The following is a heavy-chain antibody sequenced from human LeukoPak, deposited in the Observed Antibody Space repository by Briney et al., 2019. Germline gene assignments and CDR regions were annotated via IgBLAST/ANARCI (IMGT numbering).Heavy chain of an antibody. V-gene: IGHV1-69*13. CDR2: IIPIFGTT. CDR3: ARIVGIASRGYFDY. J-gene: IGHJ4*02. Sequence: SVKVSCKASGYTFTSYYIHWVRQAPGQGPEWMGGIIPIFGTTNYAQKFQGRVTITADESTSTAYMELSSLRSEDTAVYYCARIVGIASRGYFDYWGQGTLVTVSS. CDR1: GYTFTSYY. D-gene: IGHD3-10*01.